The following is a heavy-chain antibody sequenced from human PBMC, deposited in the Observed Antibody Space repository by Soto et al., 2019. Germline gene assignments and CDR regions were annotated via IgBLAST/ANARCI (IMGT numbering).Heavy chain of an antibody. CDR3: ARDFYDSVGYTWFDS. V-gene: IGHV4-59*01. CDR2: IHNSGTS. J-gene: IGHJ5*01. D-gene: IGHD3-22*01. Sequence: SETLSLTCTVSGDTSTSYYWGWIRQAPGKGLEWIGHIHNSGTSTHNPSLNGRVTISIDMSKKQFPLKLTSLTSADTAVYYCARDFYDSVGYTWFDSWSQGTLVTVSS. CDR1: GDTSTSYY.